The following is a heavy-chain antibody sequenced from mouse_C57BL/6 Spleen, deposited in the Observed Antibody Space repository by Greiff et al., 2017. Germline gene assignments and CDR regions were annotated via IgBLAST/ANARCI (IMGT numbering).Heavy chain of an antibody. V-gene: IGHV14-2*01. CDR3: ATATITTVVAEDY. Sequence: EVKLQESGAELVKPGASAKLSCTASGFNIKDYYMHWVKQRTEQGLEWIGRIDPEDGETKYAPKFQGKATITADTSSNTAYLQLSSLTSEDTAVYYCATATITTVVAEDYWGQGTSVTVSS. J-gene: IGHJ4*01. CDR2: IDPEDGET. CDR1: GFNIKDYY. D-gene: IGHD1-1*01.